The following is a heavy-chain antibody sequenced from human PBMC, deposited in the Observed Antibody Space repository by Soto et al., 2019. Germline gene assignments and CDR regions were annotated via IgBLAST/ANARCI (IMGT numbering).Heavy chain of an antibody. V-gene: IGHV3-30-3*01. CDR2: LSYDGSNK. CDR3: ARDVESGSSQYYYYFYGMDV. Sequence: VGSLRLSCAASGFTFSSTAMHWVRQAPGKGLEWVAVLSYDGSNKYYADSVKGRFTISRGNSKNTLYLQMDSLRTEDTALYCCARDVESGSSQYYYYFYGMDVWGQGTTVTVSS. CDR1: GFTFSSTA. J-gene: IGHJ6*02. D-gene: IGHD1-26*01.